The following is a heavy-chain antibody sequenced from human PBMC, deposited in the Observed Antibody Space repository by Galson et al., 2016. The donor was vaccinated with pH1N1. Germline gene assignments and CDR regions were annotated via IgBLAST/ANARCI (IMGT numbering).Heavy chain of an antibody. CDR3: ARGEGIRYYYSGMDV. CDR2: IYYSGTT. CDR1: GGSMNSADYY. J-gene: IGHJ6*02. V-gene: IGHV4-30-4*01. D-gene: IGHD3-16*01. Sequence: LSLTCTVSGGSMNSADYYWSWIRQPPGKGLEWIGYIYYSGTTYFSPSLKSRLSMSVDMSNNQFSLTLNSVTAADTAVYYCARGEGIRYYYSGMDVWGQGTTVAVFS.